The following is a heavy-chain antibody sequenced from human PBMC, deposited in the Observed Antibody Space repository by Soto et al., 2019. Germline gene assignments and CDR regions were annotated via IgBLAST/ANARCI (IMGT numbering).Heavy chain of an antibody. J-gene: IGHJ4*02. CDR1: GGSISSSSYY. CDR2: IYYSGST. CDR3: ARHYPLIVAAAGIPFDY. D-gene: IGHD6-13*01. Sequence: SETLSLTCTVSGGSISSSSYYWGWIRQPPGKGLEWIGSIYYSGSTYYNPSLKSRVTISVDTSKNQFSLKLSSVTAADTAVYYCARHYPLIVAAAGIPFDYWGQGTLVTVSS. V-gene: IGHV4-39*01.